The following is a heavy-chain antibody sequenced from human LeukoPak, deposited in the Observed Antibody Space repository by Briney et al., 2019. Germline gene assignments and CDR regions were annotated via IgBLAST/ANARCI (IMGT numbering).Heavy chain of an antibody. Sequence: SETLSLTCAVYGGSFSGYYWSWIRQPPGKGLEWIGEINHSGSTNYNPSLKSRVTISVDTSKNQFSLKLSSVTAADTAVYYCAISYCSSTSCYFPRKRGFDPWSQGTLVTVSS. D-gene: IGHD2-2*01. CDR1: GGSFSGYY. V-gene: IGHV4-34*01. CDR3: AISYCSSTSCYFPRKRGFDP. CDR2: INHSGST. J-gene: IGHJ5*02.